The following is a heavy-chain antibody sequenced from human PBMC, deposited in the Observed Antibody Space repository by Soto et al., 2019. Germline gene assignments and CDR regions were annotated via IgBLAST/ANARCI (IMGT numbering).Heavy chain of an antibody. CDR3: ASRDPGTSVDY. J-gene: IGHJ4*02. D-gene: IGHD1-7*01. V-gene: IGHV4-4*02. Sequence: QVQLQESGPGLVKPSGTLSLTCAVSGGSFTSNNWWTWVRQPPGQGLEWIGEIYRTGSTNNNPSLKSPVTISLAKSENQFSLTVTSLTAADTAVYYCASRDPGTSVDYWGQGTLVTVSS. CDR1: GGSFTSNNW. CDR2: IYRTGST.